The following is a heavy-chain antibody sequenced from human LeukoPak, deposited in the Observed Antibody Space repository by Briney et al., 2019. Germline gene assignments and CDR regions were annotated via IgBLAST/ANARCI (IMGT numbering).Heavy chain of an antibody. V-gene: IGHV1-2*02. Sequence: GASVKVSCKASGYSFTGHYMHWGRQAPGQGLEWMGWINPKSGGTNYAQKFQGRVTMTRDTSISTAYMDMSSLRSDDTAVYYCARNLWFGESSDAFDMWGQGTMVTVSS. CDR3: ARNLWFGESSDAFDM. D-gene: IGHD3-10*01. CDR1: GYSFTGHY. J-gene: IGHJ3*02. CDR2: INPKSGGT.